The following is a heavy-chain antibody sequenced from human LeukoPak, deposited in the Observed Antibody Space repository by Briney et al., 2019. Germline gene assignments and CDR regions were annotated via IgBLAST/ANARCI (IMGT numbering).Heavy chain of an antibody. CDR3: AKGDSSTSCYCDAFDI. D-gene: IGHD2-2*01. Sequence: GGSLRLSCAASGFTFSSYWMHWVRQAPGKGLVWVSRINSDGSSTSYADSVKGRFTISRDNAKNTLYLQMNSLRAEDTAVYYCAKGDSSTSCYCDAFDIWGQGTMVTVSS. CDR2: INSDGSST. CDR1: GFTFSSYW. V-gene: IGHV3-74*01. J-gene: IGHJ3*02.